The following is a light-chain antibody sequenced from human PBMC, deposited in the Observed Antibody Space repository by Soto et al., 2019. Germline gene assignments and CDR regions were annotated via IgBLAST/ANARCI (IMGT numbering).Light chain of an antibody. CDR3: SSYAGRNNLV. CDR1: SSDVGSSNY. V-gene: IGLV2-8*01. CDR2: EVN. J-gene: IGLJ2*01. Sequence: QPVLTQPPSASGSPGQSGTISCTGTSSDVGSSNYVSWYQHHPGKAPKLMIYEVNKRPSGVPDRFSGSKSGNTASLTVSGLQADDEAAYYCSSYAGRNNLVFGGGTKLTV.